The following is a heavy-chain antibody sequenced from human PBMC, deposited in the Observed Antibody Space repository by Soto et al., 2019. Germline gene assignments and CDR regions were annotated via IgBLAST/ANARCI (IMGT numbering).Heavy chain of an antibody. V-gene: IGHV2-5*02. CDR2: IYWDDSK. CDR1: GFSLPTDRVG. Sequence: QITLKESGPTLVKPTQTLTLTCTFSGFSLPTDRVGVGWIRQPPGKALEWLAVIYWDDSKTYRPSLKSRFTITKDTSKIQVAPTMTDMDPVDTATYYCAHAYGGRSLYWGQGTLVTVSS. D-gene: IGHD1-26*01. CDR3: AHAYGGRSLY. J-gene: IGHJ4*02.